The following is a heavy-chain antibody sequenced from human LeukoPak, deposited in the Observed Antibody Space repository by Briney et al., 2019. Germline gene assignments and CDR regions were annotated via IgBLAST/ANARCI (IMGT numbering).Heavy chain of an antibody. CDR1: GFNFGTYA. CDR3: ARDGEPRYWGSGYYYGMDV. V-gene: IGHV3-23*01. CDR2: ISGSAGST. J-gene: IGHJ6*02. Sequence: PGGSLILSCAASGFNFGTYAMNWVRQAPGKGLEWVSSISGSAGSTYYAGSVKGRFTLSRDNSKNTLSLQMNSLRADDTAVYYCARDGEPRYWGSGYYYGMDVWGQGATVTVSS. D-gene: IGHD7-27*01.